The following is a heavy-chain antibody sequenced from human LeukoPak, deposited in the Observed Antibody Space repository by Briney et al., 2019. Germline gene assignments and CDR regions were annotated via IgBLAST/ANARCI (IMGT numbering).Heavy chain of an antibody. CDR1: GYPISRGYY. D-gene: IGHD5-12*01. J-gene: IGHJ4*02. CDR2: IYYSGRT. Sequence: AEPLTLTCTVSGYPISRGYYLGRTRQPPGAGLGGIVIIYYSGRTHYNPSVRSLHTISVDQSDNQFSLKLSSVIAADTAVYYCASSIVATMTPGFFYFGYWGQGTLVTVSS. CDR3: ASSIVATMTPGFFYFGY. V-gene: IGHV4-38-2*02.